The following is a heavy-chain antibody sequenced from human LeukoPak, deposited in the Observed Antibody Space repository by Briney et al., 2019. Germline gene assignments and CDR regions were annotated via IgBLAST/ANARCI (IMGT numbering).Heavy chain of an antibody. J-gene: IGHJ4*02. CDR2: ISGSGGST. Sequence: GGSLRLSCAASGFTFSSYAMSWVRQAPGKGLEWVSAISGSGGSTYYADSVKGRFTISRDNSKNTLYLQMNSLRAEDTAVYYCASYLNSYYYDSSEGFDYWGQGTLVTVSS. D-gene: IGHD3-22*01. CDR3: ASYLNSYYYDSSEGFDY. CDR1: GFTFSSYA. V-gene: IGHV3-23*01.